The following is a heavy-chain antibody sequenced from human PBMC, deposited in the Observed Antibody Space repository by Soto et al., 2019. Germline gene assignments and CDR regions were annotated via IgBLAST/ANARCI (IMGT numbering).Heavy chain of an antibody. J-gene: IGHJ3*01. V-gene: IGHV3-23*01. Sequence: EVQLLESGGGLVQPGGSLRLSCAGSGFIFRNYVMSWVRQAPGKGLEWVSAISPSGGNTSYADFVKGRFTISRDNSKNTLSLQMNGLRAEDSALYYCTKVYRWAIRALDLWGQGTMVTVSS. CDR2: ISPSGGNT. CDR3: TKVYRWAIRALDL. D-gene: IGHD2-2*02. CDR1: GFIFRNYV.